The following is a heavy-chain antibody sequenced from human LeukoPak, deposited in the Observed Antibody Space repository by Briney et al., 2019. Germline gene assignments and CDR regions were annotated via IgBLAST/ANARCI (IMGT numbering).Heavy chain of an antibody. V-gene: IGHV1-3*01. CDR3: ARAPGGDY. Sequence: APVKVSCKASGYSFTNYAIHWVRQAPGQRVEWMGWINPGSGNTKYSQKFQGRVTITRDTSASTVYMDVSSLRSEDTAVYYCARAPGGDYWGQGTLVTVSS. J-gene: IGHJ4*02. D-gene: IGHD3-16*01. CDR1: GYSFTNYA. CDR2: INPGSGNT.